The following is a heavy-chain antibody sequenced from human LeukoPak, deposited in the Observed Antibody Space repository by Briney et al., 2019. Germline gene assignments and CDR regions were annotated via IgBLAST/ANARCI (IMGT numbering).Heavy chain of an antibody. D-gene: IGHD3-3*01. J-gene: IGHJ6*03. V-gene: IGHV4-59*01. CDR1: GGSISSYY. Sequence: PSETLSLTCTVSGGSISSYYWSWIRQPPGKGLEWIGYIYYSGSTNYNPSLKSRVTISVDTSKNQFSLKLSSVTAADTAVYYCARVAEKYYDFWSGSLSLHYYYYMDVWGKGTTVTVSS. CDR2: IYYSGST. CDR3: ARVAEKYYDFWSGSLSLHYYYYMDV.